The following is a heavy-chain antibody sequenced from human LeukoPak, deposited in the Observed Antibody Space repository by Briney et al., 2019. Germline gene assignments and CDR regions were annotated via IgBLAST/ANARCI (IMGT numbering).Heavy chain of an antibody. Sequence: SETLSLTCTVSGGSISSGDYYWRWIRQPPGTGLEWIGYIYYSGSTYYNPSLKNRVTISVDTSKNQFSLKLSSVTAADTAVYYCARGGIDSSGYFSGGALDIWGQGTMVTVSS. CDR3: ARGGIDSSGYFSGGALDI. V-gene: IGHV4-30-4*01. CDR2: IYYSGST. CDR1: GGSISSGDYY. J-gene: IGHJ3*02. D-gene: IGHD3-22*01.